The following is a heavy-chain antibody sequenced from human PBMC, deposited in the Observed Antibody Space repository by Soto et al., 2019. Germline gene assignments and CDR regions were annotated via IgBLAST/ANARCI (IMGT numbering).Heavy chain of an antibody. J-gene: IGHJ6*02. CDR2: IYSGGST. Sequence: EVQLVESGGGLVQPGGSLRLSCAASGFTVSSNYMSWVRQAPGKGLEWVSVIYSGGSTYYADSVKGRFTISRDNSKNTLYLQMNSLRAVDTAVYYCARENWGHYYYYYGMDVWGQGTTVTVSS. CDR3: ARENWGHYYYYYGMDV. CDR1: GFTVSSNY. D-gene: IGHD7-27*01. V-gene: IGHV3-66*01.